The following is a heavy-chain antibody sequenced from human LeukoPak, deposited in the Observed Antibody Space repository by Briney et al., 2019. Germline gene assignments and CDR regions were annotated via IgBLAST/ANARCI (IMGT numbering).Heavy chain of an antibody. CDR3: VKGVDGSLQSAFDM. V-gene: IGHV3-9*01. Sequence: PGGSLRLSCAASGFNFGDYAMHWVRQAPGKGLEWVSDINWNSHMKYYADSVTGRFTISRDNADNSLYLQMDGLRPEDTALYYCVKGVDGSLQSAFDMWGQGTMVTVSS. CDR2: INWNSHMK. J-gene: IGHJ3*02. CDR1: GFNFGDYA. D-gene: IGHD5-24*01.